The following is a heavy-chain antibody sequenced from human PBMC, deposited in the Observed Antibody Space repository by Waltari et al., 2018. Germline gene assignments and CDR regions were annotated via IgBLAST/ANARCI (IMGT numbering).Heavy chain of an antibody. J-gene: IGHJ4*02. CDR2: LYYSGST. CDR1: GGSISSSSYY. CDR3: ARSRIAARPLDY. Sequence: QLQLQASGQGMEKRSETLSLTCTVSGGSISSSSYYWGWIRQPPGMGLEWIGSLYYSGSTYYNPSLKSLVTISVDTSTNQFSLQLSSVTAADSAVYYCARSRIAARPLDYWGQGTLVTVSS. D-gene: IGHD6-6*01. V-gene: IGHV4-39*07.